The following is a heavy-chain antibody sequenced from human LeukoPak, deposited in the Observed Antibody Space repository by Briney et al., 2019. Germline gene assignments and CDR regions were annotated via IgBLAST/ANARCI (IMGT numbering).Heavy chain of an antibody. V-gene: IGHV3-21*05. J-gene: IGHJ3*02. D-gene: IGHD4-17*01. Sequence: PGGSLRLSCAASGLTFNNYSMNLVRQAPGKGLEWISFITSSSSHIYYADSVKGRFTISRDNAKNSLYLQMNSLRVEDTAVYYCARGSPYGDYAFDIWGQGTMVSVSS. CDR1: GLTFNNYS. CDR3: ARGSPYGDYAFDI. CDR2: ITSSSSHI.